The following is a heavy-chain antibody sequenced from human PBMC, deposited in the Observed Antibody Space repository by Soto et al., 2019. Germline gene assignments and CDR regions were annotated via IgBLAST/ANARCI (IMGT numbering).Heavy chain of an antibody. CDR1: GYSFTSYW. CDR3: ARGTVTPYCYYGMDV. Sequence: GESLKISCKGSGYSFTSYWISWVRQMPGKGLEWMGRIDPSDSYTNYSPSFQGHVTISADKSISTAYLQWSSLKASDAAMYYCARGTVTPYCYYGMDVWGQGTTVTVSS. J-gene: IGHJ6*02. V-gene: IGHV5-10-1*01. CDR2: IDPSDSYT. D-gene: IGHD4-4*01.